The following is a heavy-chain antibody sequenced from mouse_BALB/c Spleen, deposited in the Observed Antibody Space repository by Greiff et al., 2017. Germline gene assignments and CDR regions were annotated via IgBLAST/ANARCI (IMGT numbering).Heavy chain of an antibody. Sequence: QVQLQQPGAELVRPGASVKLSCKASGYTFTSYWMHWVKQRPGQGLEWIGYINPSTGYTEYNQKFKDKATLTADKSSSTAYMQLSSLTSEDSAVYYCARSGLGMDYWGQGTSVTVSS. V-gene: IGHV1-7*01. CDR2: INPSTGYT. CDR3: ARSGLGMDY. D-gene: IGHD4-1*01. J-gene: IGHJ4*01. CDR1: GYTFTSYW.